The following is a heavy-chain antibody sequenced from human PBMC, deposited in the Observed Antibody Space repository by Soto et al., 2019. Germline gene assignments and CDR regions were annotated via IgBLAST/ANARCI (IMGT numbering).Heavy chain of an antibody. V-gene: IGHV3-23*01. D-gene: IGHD3-10*01. CDR2: ISGSGGST. CDR1: GFTFSSYA. J-gene: IGHJ4*02. CDR3: AKGPDTYYYGSGSPDY. Sequence: EVQLLESGGGLVQPGGSLRLSCAASGFTFSSYAMSWVRQAPGKGLEWVSAISGSGGSTYYADSVKGRFTISGDNSKNTLYLQMNSLRAEDTAVYYCAKGPDTYYYGSGSPDYWGQGTLVTVSS.